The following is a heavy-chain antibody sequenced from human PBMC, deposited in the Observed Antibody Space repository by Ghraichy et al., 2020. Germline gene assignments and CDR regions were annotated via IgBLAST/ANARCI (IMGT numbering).Heavy chain of an antibody. D-gene: IGHD7-27*01. CDR3: AKQVGVLGDWGFDS. CDR1: GFTFSSYG. CDR2: ISGSGASK. Sequence: GSLRLSCAASGFTFSSYGMHWVRQAPGKGLEWISAISGSGASKFYADPLRGRFTISKDNSKNTLYLQMNSLRPEDTAVYFCAKQVGVLGDWGFDSWGQGTLVTVSS. J-gene: IGHJ4*02. V-gene: IGHV3-23*01.